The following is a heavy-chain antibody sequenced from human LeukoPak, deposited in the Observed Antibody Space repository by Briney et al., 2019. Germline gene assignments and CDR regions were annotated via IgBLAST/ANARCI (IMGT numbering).Heavy chain of an antibody. V-gene: IGHV4-34*01. D-gene: IGHD6-19*01. Sequence: PSETLSLTCAVYGGSFSGYYWSWIRQPPGKGLEWIGEINHSGSTNYNPSLKSRVAISVDTSKNQFSLKLSSVTAADTAVYYCARFGGWYAFDIWGQGTMVTVSS. CDR1: GGSFSGYY. CDR3: ARFGGWYAFDI. CDR2: INHSGST. J-gene: IGHJ3*02.